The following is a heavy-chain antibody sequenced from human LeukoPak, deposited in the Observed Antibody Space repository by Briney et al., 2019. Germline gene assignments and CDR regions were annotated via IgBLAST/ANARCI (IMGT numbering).Heavy chain of an antibody. CDR3: ASRTYEDYFDY. J-gene: IGHJ4*02. D-gene: IGHD5-12*01. Sequence: PGGSLRLSCAASGFTFNRHWMHWVRQAPGKGPVWLSRINSDGSSISYADSVKGRFTISRDNAKNTLFLQMNSLSADDTAVYYCASRTYEDYFDYWGQGALVTVSS. CDR2: INSDGSSI. CDR1: GFTFNRHW. V-gene: IGHV3-74*01.